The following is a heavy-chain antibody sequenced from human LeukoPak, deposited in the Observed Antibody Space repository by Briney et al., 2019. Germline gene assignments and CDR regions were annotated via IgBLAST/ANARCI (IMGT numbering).Heavy chain of an antibody. CDR1: GFTFNLYA. J-gene: IGHJ6*03. Sequence: GGSLRLSCEASGFTFNLYAMHWVRQAPGKGLDYVSAINSHGGLTYYAKSVKGRFTISRDNSKNTLYLQMGSLRTEDMAVYYCATGALPLGFLELIRPGNYFSNYMGVWGKGTMVVVSS. V-gene: IGHV3-64*01. D-gene: IGHD3-3*02. CDR3: ATGALPLGFLELIRPGNYFSNYMGV. CDR2: INSHGGLT.